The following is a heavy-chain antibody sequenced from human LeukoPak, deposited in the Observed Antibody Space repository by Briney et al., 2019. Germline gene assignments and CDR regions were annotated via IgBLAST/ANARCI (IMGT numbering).Heavy chain of an antibody. CDR1: GFTFSSYS. Sequence: GGSLRLSCAASGFTFSSYSMNWVRQAPGKGLEWVSSIGSSSSYIYYADSVKGRFTISRDNAKNSLYLQMNSLRAEDTAVYYCAREREYSSSWYRFDYWGQGTLVTVSS. CDR3: AREREYSSSWYRFDY. D-gene: IGHD6-13*01. J-gene: IGHJ4*02. CDR2: IGSSSSYI. V-gene: IGHV3-21*01.